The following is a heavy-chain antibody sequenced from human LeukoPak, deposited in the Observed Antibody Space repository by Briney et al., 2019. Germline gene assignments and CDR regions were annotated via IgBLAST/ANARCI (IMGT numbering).Heavy chain of an antibody. CDR3: ARHSITMVRGVIGYFQH. J-gene: IGHJ1*01. Sequence: PSETLPLTCTVSGGSISSYYWSWIRQPPGKGLEWIGYIYYSGSTNYNPSLKSRVTISVDTSKNQFSLKLSSVTAADTAVYYCARHSITMVRGVIGYFQHWGQGTLVTVSS. CDR1: GGSISSYY. CDR2: IYYSGST. D-gene: IGHD3-10*01. V-gene: IGHV4-59*08.